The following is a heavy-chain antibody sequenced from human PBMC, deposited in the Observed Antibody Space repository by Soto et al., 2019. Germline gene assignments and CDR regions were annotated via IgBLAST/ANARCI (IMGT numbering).Heavy chain of an antibody. CDR1: GGTFSSYA. D-gene: IGHD1-7*01. V-gene: IGHV1-69*12. CDR3: ASEPDYSPKGNYYFDY. CDR2: IIPIFGTA. Sequence: QVQLVQSGAEVKKPGSSVKVSCKASGGTFSSYAISWVRQAPGQGLEWMGGIIPIFGTANYAQKFQGRVTITADESTSTDYMELSSLRSEDTAVYYCASEPDYSPKGNYYFDYWGQGTLVTVSS. J-gene: IGHJ4*02.